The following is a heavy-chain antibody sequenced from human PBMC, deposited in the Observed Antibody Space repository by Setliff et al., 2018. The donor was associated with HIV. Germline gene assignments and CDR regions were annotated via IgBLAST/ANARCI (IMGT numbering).Heavy chain of an antibody. CDR3: ALTGHRLLRGYMDV. J-gene: IGHJ6*03. Sequence: SETLSLTCTVSGASINSGTYYWTWIRQPAGKGLQWIGRIYTSGSTYYSPSLKSRVTISLDTSKNQFSLKLKSVTAADTAVYYCALTGHRLLRGYMDVWGKGTTVTVSS. D-gene: IGHD2-15*01. V-gene: IGHV4-61*02. CDR2: IYTSGST. CDR1: GASINSGTYY.